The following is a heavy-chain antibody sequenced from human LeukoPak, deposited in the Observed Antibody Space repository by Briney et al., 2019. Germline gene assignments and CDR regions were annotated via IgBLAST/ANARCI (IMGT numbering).Heavy chain of an antibody. Sequence: GGSLRLSCADSGFTFSSYNMNWIRQAPGKGLEWVSCISSSSSYIHYADSVKGRFTISRDNAKNSLYLQMNSLRAEDTAVYYCASLHYPWGQGTLVTVSS. V-gene: IGHV3-21*01. CDR3: ASLHYP. J-gene: IGHJ5*02. CDR1: GFTFSSYN. CDR2: ISSSSSYI.